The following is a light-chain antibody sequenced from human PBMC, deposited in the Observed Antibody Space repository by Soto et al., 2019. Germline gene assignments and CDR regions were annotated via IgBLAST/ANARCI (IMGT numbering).Light chain of an antibody. CDR3: SSYTSGSALYV. Sequence: QSVLTQPASVSGSPGQSITISCTGTSRDVGGYNSVSWYQQHPGKAPKIMIYEVTNRPSGASNRFSGSKSGNTASLTISGLQAEDEADYYCSSYTSGSALYVFGTGTKVTVL. CDR2: EVT. V-gene: IGLV2-14*01. J-gene: IGLJ1*01. CDR1: SRDVGGYNS.